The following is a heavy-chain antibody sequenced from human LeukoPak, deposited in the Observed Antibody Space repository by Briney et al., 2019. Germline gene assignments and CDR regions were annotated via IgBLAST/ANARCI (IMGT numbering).Heavy chain of an antibody. CDR2: ISTSSSTI. Sequence: GGSLRLSCAASGCTFSSYSMNWVRQAPGKGLEWVSYISTSSSTIYYADSVKGRFTISRDNAKNSLYLQMNSLRDEDTAVYYCARDYRSSSGWTVDYWGQGTLVTVSS. J-gene: IGHJ4*02. CDR3: ARDYRSSSGWTVDY. D-gene: IGHD6-19*01. V-gene: IGHV3-48*02. CDR1: GCTFSSYS.